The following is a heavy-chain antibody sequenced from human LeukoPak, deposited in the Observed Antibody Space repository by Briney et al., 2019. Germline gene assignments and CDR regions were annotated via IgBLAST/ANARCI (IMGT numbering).Heavy chain of an antibody. Sequence: ASVKVSCKASGYTFTNYAVNWLRQAPGQRLEWMGWINAGNGNTKYSQKFQGRVTITRDTSASTAYMELSSLRSEDTAVYYCARAPTSGSYYYYGMDVWGQGTTVTVSS. CDR1: GYTFTNYA. CDR2: INAGNGNT. CDR3: ARAPTSGSYYYYGMDV. V-gene: IGHV1-3*01. J-gene: IGHJ6*02. D-gene: IGHD1-26*01.